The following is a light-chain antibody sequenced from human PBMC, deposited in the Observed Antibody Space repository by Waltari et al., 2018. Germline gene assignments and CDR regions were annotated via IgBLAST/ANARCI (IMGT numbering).Light chain of an antibody. CDR2: VSS. V-gene: IGKV3-15*01. CDR1: QSVSSK. Sequence: EIVMTQSPATLSVSPGERVTLSCRASQSVSSKLAWYQQKGGQAPRLLIHVSSTRATGIPARFSGSGSGTDFTLTISSLHSEDFAVYYCQQYDNWPPATFGQGTKVKI. J-gene: IGKJ1*01. CDR3: QQYDNWPPAT.